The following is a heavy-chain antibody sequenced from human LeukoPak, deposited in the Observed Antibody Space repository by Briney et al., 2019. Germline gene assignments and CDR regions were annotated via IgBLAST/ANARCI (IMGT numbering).Heavy chain of an antibody. CDR3: SSYASYDSSGLDAFDI. D-gene: IGHD3-22*01. CDR2: ISYDGSNK. V-gene: IGHV3-30*03. Sequence: GGSLRLSCAASGFTLSSYGMHWVRQAPGKGLEWVAVISYDGSNKYYADSVKGRFTISRDNSNNTLYLQMNSLRAEDTAVYYCSSYASYDSSGLDAFDIWGQGTMVTVSS. CDR1: GFTLSSYG. J-gene: IGHJ3*02.